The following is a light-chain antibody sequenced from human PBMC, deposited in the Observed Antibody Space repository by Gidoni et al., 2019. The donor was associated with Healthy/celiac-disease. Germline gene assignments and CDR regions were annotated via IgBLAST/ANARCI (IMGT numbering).Light chain of an antibody. CDR2: EVS. J-gene: IGLJ2*01. CDR3: SSYTSSSTLGVV. CDR1: SSDVGGYNY. V-gene: IGLV2-14*01. Sequence: SALTQPASVSGSPGPSTPISCTGTSSDVGGYNYVSWYQQHPGKAPKLMIYEVSNRPSGVSNRFSGSKSGNTASLTISGLQAEDEADYYCSSYTSSSTLGVVFGGGTKLT.